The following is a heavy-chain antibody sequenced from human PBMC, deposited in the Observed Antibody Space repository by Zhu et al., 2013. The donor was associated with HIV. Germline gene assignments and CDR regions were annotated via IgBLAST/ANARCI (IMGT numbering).Heavy chain of an antibody. D-gene: IGHD4-17*01. CDR2: IIPIFGTT. V-gene: IGHV1-69*18. J-gene: IGHJ4*02. Sequence: QVQLVQSGAEVKKPGSSVKVSCKAAGDSFNSYTINWVRQAPGQGLEWMGTIIPIFGTTNYAQKFQDRVTISADATTRTAYMELSSLSSEDTAVYFCARRDSTVIVNYFDYWGQGTLVTVSS. CDR3: ARRDSTVIVNYFDY. CDR1: GDSFNSYT.